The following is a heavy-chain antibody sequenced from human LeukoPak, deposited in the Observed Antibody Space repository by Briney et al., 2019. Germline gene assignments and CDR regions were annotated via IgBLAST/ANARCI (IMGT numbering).Heavy chain of an antibody. J-gene: IGHJ4*02. CDR2: INHSGST. Sequence: SETLSLTCAVYGGSFSGYYWSWIRQPPGKGLEWIGEINHSGSTNYNPSLKSRVTISVDTSKNQFSLKLSSVTAADTAVYYCARGRGSRIAARLIRSHLDYWGQGTLVTVSS. CDR3: ARGRGSRIAARLIRSHLDY. D-gene: IGHD6-6*01. CDR1: GGSFSGYY. V-gene: IGHV4-34*01.